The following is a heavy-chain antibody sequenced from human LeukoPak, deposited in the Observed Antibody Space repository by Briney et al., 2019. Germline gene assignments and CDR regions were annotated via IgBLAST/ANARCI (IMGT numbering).Heavy chain of an antibody. D-gene: IGHD3-10*01. J-gene: IGHJ4*02. V-gene: IGHV4-4*02. CDR3: ARSYFGSGTFNGFDY. CDR2: IYHSGTT. CDR1: GTSISLSNW. Sequence: SGTLSLTCAVSGTSISLSNWWTWVRQPPGKGLEWIGEIYHSGTTNYNPSLKSRVTISLDESRNQFSLNLNSVSAADTAVYYCARSYFGSGTFNGFDYWAREPWSPSPQ.